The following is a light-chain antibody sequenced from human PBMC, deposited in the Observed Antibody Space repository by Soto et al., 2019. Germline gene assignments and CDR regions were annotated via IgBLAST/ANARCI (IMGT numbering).Light chain of an antibody. CDR1: PSVSLS. Sequence: EIVLTRSPATLSVSLGDSATLSCRASPSVSLSLAWFQMKPGQPPRLLIYGASTRATDIPARFSGSGSGTDFTLTISSLQSEDFAVYFCQQYHIWPSWTFGQGTKVELK. CDR2: GAS. CDR3: QQYHIWPSWT. J-gene: IGKJ1*01. V-gene: IGKV3-15*01.